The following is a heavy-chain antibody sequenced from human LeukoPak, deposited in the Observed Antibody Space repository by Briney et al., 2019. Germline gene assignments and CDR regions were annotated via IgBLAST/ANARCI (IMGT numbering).Heavy chain of an antibody. CDR2: IYYSGST. Sequence: PSETLSLTCTVSGASINSYYWSWIRQPPGKGLEWIAYIYYSGSTDYNPSLKSRVTISLDTSKNQFSLKLSSVTAADTAVYYCARHDPIVGTPDAFDIWGQGTMVTVSS. CDR3: ARHDPIVGTPDAFDI. D-gene: IGHD1-26*01. CDR1: GASINSYY. V-gene: IGHV4-59*08. J-gene: IGHJ3*02.